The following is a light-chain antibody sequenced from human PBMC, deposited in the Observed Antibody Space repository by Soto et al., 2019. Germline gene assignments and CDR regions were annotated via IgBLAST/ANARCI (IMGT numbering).Light chain of an antibody. V-gene: IGLV2-14*01. CDR2: EVS. CDR3: NSYTGSSTRFV. CDR1: SGDVGAYNY. Sequence: QSVLTQPASVSGSPGQSVTISCTGTSGDVGAYNYVSWYQQHPGKAPKLMIYEVSNRPSGVSNRFSGSKSGNTASLTISGLQAEDEADYYCNSYTGSSTRFVFGTGTKLTVL. J-gene: IGLJ1*01.